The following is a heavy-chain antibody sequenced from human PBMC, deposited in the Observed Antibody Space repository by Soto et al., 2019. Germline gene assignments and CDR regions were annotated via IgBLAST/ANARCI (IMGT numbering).Heavy chain of an antibody. CDR3: ARGYNYADY. Sequence: PGGSLRLSCAASGFTFSTYGMHWFRQAPGKGLEWVAVIWYDGSNEYYADSVRGRFTISRDNSKNTLFLQMNSLTAEDTAVYYCARGYNYADYWRQATQVTVSS. J-gene: IGHJ4*02. CDR1: GFTFSTYG. V-gene: IGHV3-33*01. CDR2: IWYDGSNE. D-gene: IGHD5-18*01.